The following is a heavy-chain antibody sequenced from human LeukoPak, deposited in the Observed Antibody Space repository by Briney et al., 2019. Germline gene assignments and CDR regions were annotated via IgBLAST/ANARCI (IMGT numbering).Heavy chain of an antibody. CDR3: ASQGYGYFDY. Sequence: PSETLSLTCTVSGGSISSYYWSWIRQPPGKGLEWIGYIYYSGSTNYNPSLKSRVTISVDTSKNQFSLKMSSVTAADTAVYYCASQGYGYFDYWGQGTLVTVSS. CDR2: IYYSGST. V-gene: IGHV4-59*08. J-gene: IGHJ4*02. D-gene: IGHD5-18*01. CDR1: GGSISSYY.